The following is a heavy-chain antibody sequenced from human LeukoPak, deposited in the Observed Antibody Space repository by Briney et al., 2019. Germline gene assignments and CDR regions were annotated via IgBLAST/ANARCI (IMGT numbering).Heavy chain of an antibody. V-gene: IGHV4-4*07. CDR3: ARDDYSNYGNWFDP. J-gene: IGHJ5*02. Sequence: PSETLSLTCTVSGGSISSYYWSWIRQPAGEGLEWIGRIYTSGSTNYNPSLKSRVTMSVDTSKNQFSLKLSSVTAADTAVYYCARDDYSNYGNWFDPWGQGTLVTVSS. CDR2: IYTSGST. CDR1: GGSISSYY. D-gene: IGHD4-11*01.